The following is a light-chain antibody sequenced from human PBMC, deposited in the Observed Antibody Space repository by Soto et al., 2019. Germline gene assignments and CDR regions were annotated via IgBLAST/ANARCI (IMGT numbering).Light chain of an antibody. J-gene: IGLJ1*01. CDR3: CSYAGSYTFYV. Sequence: QSVLTQPRSVSRSPGQSVTISCTGTSNDVGGYNYVSWYQQHPGKAPKLMIYDVSKRPSGVPDRFSGSKSGNTASLTISGLQAEDEADYYCCSYAGSYTFYVFGTGTKVTVL. CDR1: SNDVGGYNY. CDR2: DVS. V-gene: IGLV2-11*01.